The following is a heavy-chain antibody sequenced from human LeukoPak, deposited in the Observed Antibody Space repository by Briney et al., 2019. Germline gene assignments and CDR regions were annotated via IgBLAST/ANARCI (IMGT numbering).Heavy chain of an antibody. J-gene: IGHJ5*02. CDR3: ARGRRYQLLYNWFDP. D-gene: IGHD2-2*01. CDR1: GESFSGYY. Sequence: SETLSLTCAVYGESFSGYYWSWIRQPPGKGREWIGEIYHSGSTNYNPSLKSRVTISVDTSKNQFSLKLSSVTAADTAVYYCARGRRYQLLYNWFDPWGQGTLVTVSS. V-gene: IGHV4-34*01. CDR2: IYHSGST.